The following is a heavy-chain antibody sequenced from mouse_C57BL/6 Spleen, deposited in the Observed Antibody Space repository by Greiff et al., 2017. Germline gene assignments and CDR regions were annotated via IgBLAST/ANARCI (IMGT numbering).Heavy chain of an antibody. D-gene: IGHD2-4*01. CDR1: GYAFTSSW. CDR3: AVGYYVYYDAMAY. CDR2: IHPGDGNT. Sequence: QVQLQQPGPELVKPGASVKFSCKASGYAFTSSWMNWVKQRPGQGLEWIGRIHPGDGNTNYNGKFKGKATLTAYNSSSTAYMQLSSLTSEDSAVYCCAVGYYVYYDAMAYWGQGTLVTVSA. J-gene: IGHJ3*01. V-gene: IGHV1-82*01.